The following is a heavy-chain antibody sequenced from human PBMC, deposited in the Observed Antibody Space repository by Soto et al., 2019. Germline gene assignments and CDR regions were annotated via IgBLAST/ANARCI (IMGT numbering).Heavy chain of an antibody. CDR1: GYTFTSYG. CDR2: ISAYNGNT. Sequence: GASVKVSCKASGYTFTSYGIRWVRQAPGQGLEWMGWISAYNGNTNYAQKLQGRVTMTTDTSTSTAYMELRSLRSDDTAVYYCAREGIFGVVTHYYYYGMDVWGQGTTVTVSS. V-gene: IGHV1-18*04. D-gene: IGHD3-3*01. J-gene: IGHJ6*02. CDR3: AREGIFGVVTHYYYYGMDV.